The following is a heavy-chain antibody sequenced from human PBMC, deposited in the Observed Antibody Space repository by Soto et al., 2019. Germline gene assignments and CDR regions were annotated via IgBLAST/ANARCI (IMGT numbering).Heavy chain of an antibody. CDR3: ASTVTNWFDP. D-gene: IGHD4-17*01. CDR2: IYYSGST. J-gene: IGHJ5*02. Sequence: QVQLQEAGPGLVKPSQTLSLTCTVSGGSISSWGYYWSRIPPRPGKGLEWIGYIYYSGSTYYNPSLKSRVTISVDTSKNQFSLKLSSVTAADTAVYYCASTVTNWFDPWGQGTLVTVSS. V-gene: IGHV4-31*03. CDR1: GGSISSWGYY.